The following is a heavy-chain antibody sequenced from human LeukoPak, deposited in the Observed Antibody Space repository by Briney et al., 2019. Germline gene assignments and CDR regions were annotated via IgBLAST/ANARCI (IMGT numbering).Heavy chain of an antibody. CDR1: GFTFSSYA. D-gene: IGHD3-22*01. CDR2: ISGSGGST. CDR3: VKVSMVPMIVWYYFDY. J-gene: IGHJ4*02. Sequence: GGSLRLSCAASGFTFSSYAMSWVRQARGQGLVWVSAISGSGGSTYYADSGMGRFTISRDNSKNTLYLQMNSLRAEDTAQYYCVKVSMVPMIVWYYFDYWGQGTLVTVSS. V-gene: IGHV3-23*01.